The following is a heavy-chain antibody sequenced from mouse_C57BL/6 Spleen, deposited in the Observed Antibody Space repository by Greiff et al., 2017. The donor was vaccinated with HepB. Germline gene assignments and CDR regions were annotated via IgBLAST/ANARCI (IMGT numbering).Heavy chain of an antibody. CDR1: GYTFTDYE. CDR3: TRYYYDYDDWYFDV. D-gene: IGHD2-4*01. J-gene: IGHJ1*03. Sequence: VQLQQSGAELVRPGASVTLSCKASGYTFTDYEMHWVKQTPVHGLEWIGAIDPETGGTAYNQKFKGKAILTADKSSSTAYMELRSLTSEDSAVYYCTRYYYDYDDWYFDVWGTGTTVTVSS. V-gene: IGHV1-15*01. CDR2: IDPETGGT.